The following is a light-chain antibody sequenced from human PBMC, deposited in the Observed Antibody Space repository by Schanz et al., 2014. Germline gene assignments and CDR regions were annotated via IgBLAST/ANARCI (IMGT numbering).Light chain of an antibody. CDR3: QQYSSYWA. J-gene: IGKJ1*01. CDR2: DAS. Sequence: DIQMTQSPSSLSASVGDRVTITCQASQDISNDLNWYQQKPGKTPKLLIYDASTLETGVPSRFSGSGSGTDFTFTISRLQPDDFATYYCQQYSSYWAFGQGTKVEIK. V-gene: IGKV1-33*01. CDR1: QDISND.